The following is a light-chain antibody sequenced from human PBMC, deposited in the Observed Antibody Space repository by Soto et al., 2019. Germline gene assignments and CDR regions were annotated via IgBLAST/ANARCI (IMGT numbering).Light chain of an antibody. Sequence: QSALTQPASVSGSPGQSITISCTGTSSDVGSYNLVSWYQQHPGKAPKLMIYEVSKRPSGVSNRFSGSKSGNTASLTISGLQAEDEADYYCCSYAVVGRVFGGGTKLTVL. CDR3: CSYAVVGRV. CDR1: SSDVGSYNL. CDR2: EVS. V-gene: IGLV2-23*02. J-gene: IGLJ2*01.